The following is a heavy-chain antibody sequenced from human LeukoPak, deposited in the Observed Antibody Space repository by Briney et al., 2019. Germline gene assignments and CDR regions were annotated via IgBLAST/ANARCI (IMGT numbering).Heavy chain of an antibody. D-gene: IGHD2-21*01. CDR3: ARARYRDGGDVYYDEFYS. CDR2: MKRDGTNK. V-gene: IGHV3-7*01. J-gene: IGHJ3*02. Sequence: GVSLILSCSASGFSFSNYWMTWVRQPPGKGREGVTNMKRDGTNKKYVDPVKAPFTIPRDNAKTSLFSQMDSLRAEDRAVYYCARARYRDGGDVYYDEFYSWGRGLMVAAS. CDR1: GFSFSNYW.